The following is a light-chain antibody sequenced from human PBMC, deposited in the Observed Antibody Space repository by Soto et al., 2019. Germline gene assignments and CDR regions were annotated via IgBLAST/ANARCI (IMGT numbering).Light chain of an antibody. CDR3: QHYGRAPAPWT. CDR1: QDISNY. Sequence: DIRMTQSPSSLSASVGDRVTITCRTSQDISNYLAWYQQKPGKVPKLLIYAASSLRSGVPSRFTASAFGTDFTLTISSLQPEDVATYYCQHYGRAPAPWTFGQGTKVDIK. J-gene: IGKJ1*01. V-gene: IGKV1-27*01. CDR2: AAS.